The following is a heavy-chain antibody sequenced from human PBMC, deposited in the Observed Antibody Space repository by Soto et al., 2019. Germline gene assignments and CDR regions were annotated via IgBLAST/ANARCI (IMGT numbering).Heavy chain of an antibody. D-gene: IGHD3-10*01. CDR2: MYHSGTF. V-gene: IGHV4-30-2*01. Sequence: PSETLSLTCAVSGGSIGGVGYSWSWIRQPPGGGLEWIGYMYHSGTFLKSPSLKTRLTMSLDMSKNQFSLTLNSMTAADTAVYYCARAQFYSGSGNYNNLMFDAWGQGSQVPSPQ. CDR1: GGSIGGVGYS. CDR3: ARAQFYSGSGNYNNLMFDA. J-gene: IGHJ5*02.